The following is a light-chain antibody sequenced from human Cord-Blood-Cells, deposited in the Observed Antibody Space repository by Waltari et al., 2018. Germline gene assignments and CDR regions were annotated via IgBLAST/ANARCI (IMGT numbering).Light chain of an antibody. V-gene: IGKV1-5*03. Sequence: DIQMTQSPSTLSASVGDRVTITCRASQSISSWLAWYQQKPGKAPKLLIYKASSLESGVPSRCSGSGPGTDFSLTICSLQPDDFATYYCQQYNSYSITFGQGTRLEIK. CDR2: KAS. J-gene: IGKJ5*01. CDR1: QSISSW. CDR3: QQYNSYSIT.